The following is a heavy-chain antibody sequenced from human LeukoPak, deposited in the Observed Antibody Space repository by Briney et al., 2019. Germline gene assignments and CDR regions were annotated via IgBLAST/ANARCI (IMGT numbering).Heavy chain of an antibody. Sequence: PGGSLSLSCAASGFTFSSYAMSWVRQAPGKGLEWVSAISGSGGSTYYADSVKGRFTISRDNSNNTLYLQMNSLRAEDTAVYYCAKGRYSGYVSGWFDPWGQGTLVTVSS. J-gene: IGHJ5*02. CDR1: GFTFSSYA. CDR2: ISGSGGST. V-gene: IGHV3-23*01. D-gene: IGHD5-12*01. CDR3: AKGRYSGYVSGWFDP.